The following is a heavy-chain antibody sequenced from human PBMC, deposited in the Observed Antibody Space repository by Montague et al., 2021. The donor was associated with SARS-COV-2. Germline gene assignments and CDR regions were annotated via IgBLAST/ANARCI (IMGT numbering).Heavy chain of an antibody. Sequence: SETLSLTCVVSGGSISTDNWWTWVRLPPGKGLEWVGEIYHTGGTKYKPSLKSRVSMSVDQSWNQFSLMLTSVTAADTAIYYCARKGSGRSDLAYWGQGTLVTVSS. V-gene: IGHV4-4*02. J-gene: IGHJ4*02. D-gene: IGHD1-26*01. CDR1: GGSISTDNW. CDR2: IYHTGGT. CDR3: ARKGSGRSDLAY.